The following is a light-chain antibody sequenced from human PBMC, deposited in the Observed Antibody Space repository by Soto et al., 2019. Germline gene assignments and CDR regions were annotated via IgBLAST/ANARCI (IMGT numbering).Light chain of an antibody. CDR2: GAS. CDR1: ESVRSSY. CDR3: HQRQSWPRT. Sequence: EIVLTQSPATLSLSPGERATLNCRASESVRSSYLAWYQQQPGQAPRLLIHGASNRAAGVPARFSGSGSGTDFTLTISDVEPEDFAVYYCHQRQSWPRTFGQGTKVDIK. J-gene: IGKJ1*01. V-gene: IGKV3-11*01.